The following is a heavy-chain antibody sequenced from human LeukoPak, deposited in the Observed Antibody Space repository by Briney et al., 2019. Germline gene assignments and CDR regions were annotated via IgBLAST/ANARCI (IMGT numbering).Heavy chain of an antibody. CDR1: GGSISSYF. D-gene: IGHD3-22*01. Sequence: PSETLSHTCTVSGGSISSYFWSWLRQPPGKGPEWIGYIYYSGSTNYNPSLKSRVTISIDTSKNQFSLKLSSVTAADTAVYYCARRAYSSGYYFFDFWGQGTLVTVSS. CDR2: IYYSGST. V-gene: IGHV4-59*01. CDR3: ARRAYSSGYYFFDF. J-gene: IGHJ4*02.